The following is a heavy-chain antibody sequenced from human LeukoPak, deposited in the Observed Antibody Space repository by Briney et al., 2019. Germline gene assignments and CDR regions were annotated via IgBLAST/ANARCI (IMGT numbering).Heavy chain of an antibody. V-gene: IGHV3-53*01. Sequence: GGSLRLSCAASGFTVSSNYMSWVRQAPGKGLEWVSVIYSGGSTYYADSVKSRFTISRDNSKNTLYLQMNSLRAEDTAVYYCARDGTREYSYGYPYYYYGMDVWGQGTTVTVSS. CDR1: GFTVSSNY. CDR2: IYSGGST. J-gene: IGHJ6*02. CDR3: ARDGTREYSYGYPYYYYGMDV. D-gene: IGHD5-18*01.